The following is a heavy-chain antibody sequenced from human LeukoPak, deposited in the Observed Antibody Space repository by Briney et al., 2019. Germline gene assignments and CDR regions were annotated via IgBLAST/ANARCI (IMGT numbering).Heavy chain of an antibody. D-gene: IGHD1-26*01. CDR1: SGSISNNTFY. V-gene: IGHV4-39*01. Sequence: PSETLSLTCTVSSGSISNNTFYWGRIRQPPGKGLEWIGSIYYSGSTYYNPSLKSRVTIAVDTSKNQFSLRMSSVTAADTAVYYCARRSDSGSDDGEDYFDHWGQGTLVTVSS. J-gene: IGHJ4*02. CDR2: IYYSGST. CDR3: ARRSDSGSDDGEDYFDH.